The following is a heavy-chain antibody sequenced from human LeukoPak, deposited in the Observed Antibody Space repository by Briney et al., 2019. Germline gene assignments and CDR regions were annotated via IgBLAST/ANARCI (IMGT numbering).Heavy chain of an antibody. V-gene: IGHV3-33*01. CDR2: IWYDGSNK. D-gene: IGHD6-13*01. J-gene: IGHJ4*02. CDR3: ARDRAAADLDY. CDR1: GFTFSSYG. Sequence: GRSLRLSCAASGFTFSSYGMHWVRQAPGKGLEWVAVIWYDGSNKFYADSVKGRFTISRDNSKNTLYLQMNSLRAEDTAVYHCARDRAAADLDYWGQGTLVTVSS.